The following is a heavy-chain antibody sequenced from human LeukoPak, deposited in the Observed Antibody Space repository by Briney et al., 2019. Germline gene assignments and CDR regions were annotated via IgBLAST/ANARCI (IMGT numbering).Heavy chain of an antibody. V-gene: IGHV3-NL1*01. J-gene: IGHJ4*02. CDR2: IHKSDGST. D-gene: IGHD6-13*01. CDR3: ARVGGIYSSSWEIDY. Sequence: GGSLRLSCAASGFTFSTYRMSWVRQAPGKGLEWVSLIHKSDGSTYYADSVKGRFTISRDNSKNTLYLQMNSLRAEDTAVYYCARVGGIYSSSWEIDYWGQGTLVTVSS. CDR1: GFTFSTYR.